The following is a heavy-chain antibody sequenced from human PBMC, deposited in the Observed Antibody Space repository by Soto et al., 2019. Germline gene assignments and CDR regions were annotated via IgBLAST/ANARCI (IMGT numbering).Heavy chain of an antibody. V-gene: IGHV4-59*01. D-gene: IGHD3-16*01. CDR3: ARETYYGIDY. J-gene: IGHJ4*02. CDR1: GGSISSYY. CDR2: IYYSGST. Sequence: PSETLSLTCTVSGGSISSYYWSWIRQPPGKGLEWIGYIYYSGSTNYNPSLKSRVTISVDTSKNQFSLKLSSVTAADTAVYYCARETYYGIDYWGQGTLVTVSS.